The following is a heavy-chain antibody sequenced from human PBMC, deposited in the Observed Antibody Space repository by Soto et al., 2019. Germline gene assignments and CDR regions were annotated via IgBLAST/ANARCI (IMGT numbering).Heavy chain of an antibody. Sequence: QVQLVESGGGVVQPGRSLRLSCAASGFTFSSYGMHWFRQAPGKGLEWVAVIWYDGSNKYYADSVKGRFTISRDNSKNTLYLQMNSLRAEDTAVYYCARDLCSGGSCYFGDVWYYYYYYGMDVWGQGTTVTVSS. CDR2: IWYDGSNK. D-gene: IGHD2-15*01. J-gene: IGHJ6*02. V-gene: IGHV3-33*01. CDR3: ARDLCSGGSCYFGDVWYYYYYYGMDV. CDR1: GFTFSSYG.